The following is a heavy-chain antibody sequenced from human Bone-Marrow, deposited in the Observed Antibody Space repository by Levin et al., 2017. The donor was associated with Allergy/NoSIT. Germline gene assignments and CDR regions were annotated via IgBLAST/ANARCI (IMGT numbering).Heavy chain of an antibody. Sequence: GESLKISCQTSGYTFTGYNIHWLRQAPGQGLEWMAWINPNTGATVYAQKFHGRVTLTRDTSINTAYMEMSRLRFDDTAMYYCARDDGKAGEDYWGQGTLVTVSS. J-gene: IGHJ4*02. CDR1: GYTFTGYN. CDR3: ARDDGKAGEDY. V-gene: IGHV1-2*02. D-gene: IGHD4-17*01. CDR2: INPNTGAT.